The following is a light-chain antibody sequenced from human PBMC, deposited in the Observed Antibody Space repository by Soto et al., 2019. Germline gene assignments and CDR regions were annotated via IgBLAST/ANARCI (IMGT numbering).Light chain of an antibody. CDR1: QSISSW. V-gene: IGKV1-5*01. CDR3: QQYNSYSLFT. CDR2: DAS. Sequence: DIQMTQSPSTLSASVGDRVTITCRASQSISSWLAWYQQKPGKAPKLLIYDASSLESGVPSRFSGSGSWTEFPLTISSLQPDDFATYYYQQYNSYSLFTFGPGTKVDIK. J-gene: IGKJ3*01.